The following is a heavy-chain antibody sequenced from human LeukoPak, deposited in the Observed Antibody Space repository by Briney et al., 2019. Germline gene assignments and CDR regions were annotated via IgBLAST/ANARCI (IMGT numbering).Heavy chain of an antibody. CDR3: ARVALTTVTYYYYYYMDV. D-gene: IGHD4-17*01. CDR1: GFTFSSYE. CDR2: IYSGGST. V-gene: IGHV3-53*01. Sequence: GGSLRLSCAASGFTFSSYEMNWVRQAPGKGLEWVSVIYSGGSTYYADSVKGRFTISRDNSKNTLYLQMNSLRAEDTTVYYCARVALTTVTYYYYYYMDVWGKGTTVTISS. J-gene: IGHJ6*03.